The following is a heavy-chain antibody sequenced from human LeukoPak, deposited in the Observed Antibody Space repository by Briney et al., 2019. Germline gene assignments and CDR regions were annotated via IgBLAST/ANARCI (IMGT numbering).Heavy chain of an antibody. CDR1: GFSFGSHW. CDR2: IKQDGSEK. J-gene: IGHJ6*02. V-gene: IGHV3-7*01. D-gene: IGHD3-10*01. CDR3: ARVPAVRGVIDYYYGMDV. Sequence: GGSLRLSCAASGFSFGSHWMSWVRQAPGKGLEWVADIKQDGSEKYYVDSVKGRFTISRDNAKNSLYLQMNSLRVEDTAVYYCARVPAVRGVIDYYYGMDVWGQGTTVTVSS.